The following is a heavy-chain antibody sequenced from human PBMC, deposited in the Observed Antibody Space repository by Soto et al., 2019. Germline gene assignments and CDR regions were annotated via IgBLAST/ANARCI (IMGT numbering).Heavy chain of an antibody. CDR3: ARDPHCTNGVCYTDAFDY. V-gene: IGHV1-2*04. CDR1: GYTFTDYY. D-gene: IGHD2-8*01. CDR2: INPNSGGT. J-gene: IGHJ4*02. Sequence: ASVKVSCKASGYTFTDYYMHWVRQAPGQGLEWMGWINPNSGGTNYAQKFRGWVTMTGDTSISTVYMELSRLRSDDTAVYYCARDPHCTNGVCYTDAFDYWGQGTLVTVSS.